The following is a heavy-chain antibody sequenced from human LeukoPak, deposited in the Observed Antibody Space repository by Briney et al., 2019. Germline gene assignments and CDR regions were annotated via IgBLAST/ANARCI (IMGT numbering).Heavy chain of an antibody. CDR2: INPSGGST. D-gene: IGHD2-2*02. V-gene: IGHV1-46*01. CDR1: GYTFTSYY. J-gene: IGHJ6*03. Sequence: ASVKVSCKASGYTFTSYYIHWVRQAPGEGLEWMGIINPSGGSTSYAQKFQGRVTMTRDMSTSTVYMELSSLRSEDTAVYYCARVAAEVVGVPGAIGFGWLRRDYYYMDVWGKGTTVTISS. CDR3: ARVAAEVVGVPGAIGFGWLRRDYYYMDV.